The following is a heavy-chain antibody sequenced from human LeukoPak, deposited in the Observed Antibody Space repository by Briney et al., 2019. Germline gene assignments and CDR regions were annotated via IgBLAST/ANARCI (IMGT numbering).Heavy chain of an antibody. D-gene: IGHD6-19*01. Sequence: GGSLRLSCAASGFAFSTYRMHWVRRAPGKGLVWVSRINNDGSSTGYADSVKGRFTISRDNVKNTVYLQMNSLTAEDTAVYSCARGQSSGWYPDWGQGTLVTVSS. CDR3: ARGQSSGWYPD. V-gene: IGHV3-74*01. J-gene: IGHJ4*02. CDR2: INNDGSST. CDR1: GFAFSTYR.